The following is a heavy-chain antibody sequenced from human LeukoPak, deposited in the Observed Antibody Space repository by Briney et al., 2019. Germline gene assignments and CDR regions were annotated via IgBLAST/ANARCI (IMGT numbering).Heavy chain of an antibody. CDR3: AREESGGYFDY. J-gene: IGHJ4*02. Sequence: ASVKVSCKASGFTFTNYYMHWVRPAPGQGLEWLGLINPSGSSTNYAQKFRGRVTMTRDTSTTTVYMELSSLRSEDTAVYYCAREESGGYFDYGGQGTLVTVSS. V-gene: IGHV1-46*01. D-gene: IGHD2-8*02. CDR1: GFTFTNYY. CDR2: INPSGSST.